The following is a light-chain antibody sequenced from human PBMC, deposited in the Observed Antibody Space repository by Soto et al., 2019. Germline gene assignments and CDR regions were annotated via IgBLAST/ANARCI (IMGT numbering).Light chain of an antibody. Sequence: EIGLMQTPGTLSLSPGERATLACRASQRVIGRQLAWYQHKPRQAPRVLLFGVSNSAPCIPDRLTCLLFGAGFTPTNSRLEPGEYAVSYCQVYGPAPPITFGQGTRLEIK. CDR1: QRVIGRQ. CDR2: GVS. J-gene: IGKJ5*01. V-gene: IGKV3-20*01. CDR3: QVYGPAPPIT.